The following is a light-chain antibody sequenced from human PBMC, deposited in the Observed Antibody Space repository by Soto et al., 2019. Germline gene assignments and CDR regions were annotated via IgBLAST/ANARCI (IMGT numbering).Light chain of an antibody. CDR3: CSYAGSSTLV. V-gene: IGLV2-23*01. J-gene: IGLJ3*02. CDR2: EDN. CDR1: SSDVGSYDL. Sequence: QPVLTQPASVSGSPGQSITISCTGASSDVGSYDLVSWYQQHPGKAPKVVIYEDNKRPSGISDHFSGSKSGNTASLTISGLQAEDEADYYCCSYAGSSTLVFGGGTKLTVL.